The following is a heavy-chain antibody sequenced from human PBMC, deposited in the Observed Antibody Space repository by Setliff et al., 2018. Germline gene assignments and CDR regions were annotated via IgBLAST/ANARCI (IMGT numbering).Heavy chain of an antibody. CDR1: GFTFSKAW. V-gene: IGHV3-15*07. J-gene: IGHJ4*02. D-gene: IGHD1-26*01. CDR2: VKSNTDGGAI. Sequence: PGGSLRLSCAVSGFTFSKAWMHWVRQAPGKGLEWVGRVKSNTDGGAIDYAAPVKGRFTISRDDSKNTVFLQMNSLRAEDTAVYYCARSGNYRVDYWGQGTLVTVSS. CDR3: ARSGNYRVDY.